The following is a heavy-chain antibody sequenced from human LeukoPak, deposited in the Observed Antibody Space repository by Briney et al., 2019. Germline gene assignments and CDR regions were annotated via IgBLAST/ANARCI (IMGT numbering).Heavy chain of an antibody. J-gene: IGHJ5*02. Sequence: SVKVSCKASGGTFSSYAISWVRQVPGQGLEWMGGIIPIFGTANYAQKFQGRVTITADESTSTAYMELSSLRSEDTAVYYCARSKLLPGNWFDPWGQGTLVTVSS. CDR1: GGTFSSYA. D-gene: IGHD2-15*01. CDR2: IIPIFGTA. V-gene: IGHV1-69*13. CDR3: ARSKLLPGNWFDP.